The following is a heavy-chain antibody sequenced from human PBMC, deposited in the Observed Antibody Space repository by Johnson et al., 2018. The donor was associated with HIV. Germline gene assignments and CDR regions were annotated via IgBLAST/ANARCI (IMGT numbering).Heavy chain of an antibody. CDR2: IKHDGSEK. CDR3: VFDTSTYAAFDM. V-gene: IGHV3-7*01. Sequence: VQLMESGGGLVQPGGSLRLSCAASGFTFSRYWMSWVRQAAGKGLTWVANIKHDGSEKYYVDSVKGRFTISRDNAKNSLYLQMNSLRAEDTAVYYCVFDTSTYAAFDMWGQGTMVTVSS. D-gene: IGHD5-12*01. J-gene: IGHJ3*02. CDR1: GFTFSRYW.